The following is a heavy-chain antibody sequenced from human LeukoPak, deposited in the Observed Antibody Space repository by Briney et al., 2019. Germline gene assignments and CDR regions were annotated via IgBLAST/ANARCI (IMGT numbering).Heavy chain of an antibody. V-gene: IGHV3-7*04. Sequence: GESLKISCKGSGYSFTSYWIGWVRQAPGKGLEWVANIKQDGSEKDYVDSVKGRFTISRDNAKNSLYLQMNSLRAEDTGVYYCARGDTQSKYRQFDSWGQGTLVTVSS. CDR1: GYSFTSYW. CDR3: ARGDTQSKYRQFDS. J-gene: IGHJ4*02. D-gene: IGHD3-16*02. CDR2: IKQDGSEK.